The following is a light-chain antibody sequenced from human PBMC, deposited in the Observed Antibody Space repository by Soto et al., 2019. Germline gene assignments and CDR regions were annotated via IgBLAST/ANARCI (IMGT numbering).Light chain of an antibody. J-gene: IGKJ1*01. CDR2: KAS. CDR1: QSISSW. Sequence: DIQMTHSPSTLSASVGDRVTITCWASQSISSWLAWYQQKPGTAPNLLIYKASTLQSGVPSRFSGSGSGTEFTLTISSLQPDDSATYYCQQYNDNWTFGQGTKV. CDR3: QQYNDNWT. V-gene: IGKV1-5*03.